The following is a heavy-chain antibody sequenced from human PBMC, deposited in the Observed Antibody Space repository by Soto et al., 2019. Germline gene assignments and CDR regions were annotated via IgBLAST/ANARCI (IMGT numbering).Heavy chain of an antibody. V-gene: IGHV3-30-3*01. D-gene: IGHD6-13*01. Sequence: QVQLVESGGGVVQPGRSLRLSCAASGFTFSSYPMDWVRQAPGKGLEWVAVIPYDGTNEHYADSVKGRFTISRDNSKNTLYLQMNSLRAEDTAVYYCARPCLYSSNPHYYYYGMDVWGQGTTVTVSS. CDR1: GFTFSSYP. CDR3: ARPCLYSSNPHYYYYGMDV. J-gene: IGHJ6*02. CDR2: IPYDGTNE.